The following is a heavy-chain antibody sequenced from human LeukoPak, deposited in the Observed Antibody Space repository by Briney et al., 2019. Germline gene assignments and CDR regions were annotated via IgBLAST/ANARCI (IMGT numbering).Heavy chain of an antibody. CDR1: GFTFSSYS. V-gene: IGHV3-21*06. J-gene: IGHJ4*02. CDR3: ASSPQWLVQDRDY. CDR2: ISSSSSYI. Sequence: PGGSLRLSCAASGFTFSSYSMNWVRQAPGKGLEWVSSISSSSSYIYYADSVKGRFTISRDNAKNSLYLQMNSLRAEDTAVYYCASSPQWLVQDRDYRGQGTLVTVSS. D-gene: IGHD6-19*01.